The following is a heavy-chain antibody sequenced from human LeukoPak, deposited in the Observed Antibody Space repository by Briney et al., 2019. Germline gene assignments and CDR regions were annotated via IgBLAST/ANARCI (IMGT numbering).Heavy chain of an antibody. CDR3: ARQPLVRDCGGDCEFDY. Sequence: PGESLKISCKGSGYSFSTYWIAWVRQMPGKGLEWMGIIDPGDSYTRYSPSFQGQVTISADKSISTAYLQWTSLKASDTAIYYCARQPLVRDCGGDCEFDYWGQGTRVSASS. V-gene: IGHV5-51*01. J-gene: IGHJ4*02. D-gene: IGHD2-21*02. CDR2: IDPGDSYT. CDR1: GYSFSTYW.